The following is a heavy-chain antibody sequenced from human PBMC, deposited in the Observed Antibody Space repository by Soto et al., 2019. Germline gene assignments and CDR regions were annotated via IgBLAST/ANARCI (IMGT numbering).Heavy chain of an antibody. J-gene: IGHJ6*02. CDR1: GYTLTELS. Sequence: ASVKVSCKVSGYTLTELSMHWVRQAPGKGLEWMGGFDPEDGETIYAQKFQGRVTMTEDTSTDTAYMELSSLRSEDTAVYYCATEGILLWFGESRYYYYYGMDVWGQGTTVTVSS. D-gene: IGHD3-10*01. CDR3: ATEGILLWFGESRYYYYYGMDV. V-gene: IGHV1-24*01. CDR2: FDPEDGET.